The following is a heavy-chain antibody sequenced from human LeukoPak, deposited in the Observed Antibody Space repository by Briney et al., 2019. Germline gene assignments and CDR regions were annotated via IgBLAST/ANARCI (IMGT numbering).Heavy chain of an antibody. D-gene: IGHD3-16*01. Sequence: SETLSLTCTVYSVSVSLGTYYWSWLRQPPGTGLAWVGYIYYTGTTNYNPSLKSRVSISVDTSKNQFSLKLSSVTAADTAVYYCASLDDYIWGSFTAAWGQGALVTVSS. CDR1: SVSVSLGTYY. CDR2: IYYTGTT. V-gene: IGHV4-61*01. J-gene: IGHJ4*02. CDR3: ASLDDYIWGSFTAA.